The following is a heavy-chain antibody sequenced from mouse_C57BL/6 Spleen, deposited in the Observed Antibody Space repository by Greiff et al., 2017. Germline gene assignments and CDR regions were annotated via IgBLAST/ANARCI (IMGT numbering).Heavy chain of an antibody. J-gene: IGHJ2*01. CDR3: ASGTPFDY. CDR2: IGPGSGST. V-gene: IGHV1-77*01. Sequence: QVQLQQSGAELVKPGASVKISCKASGYTFTDYYINWVQQRPGQGLEWIGKIGPGSGSTYYTEKFKGKATLTADKAPSTAYMQLSSLTSEDAAVYFCASGTPFDYWGQGTTLTVSS. D-gene: IGHD1-1*02. CDR1: GYTFTDYY.